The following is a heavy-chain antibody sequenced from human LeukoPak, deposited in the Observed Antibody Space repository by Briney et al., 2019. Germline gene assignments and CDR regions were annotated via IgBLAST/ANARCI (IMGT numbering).Heavy chain of an antibody. J-gene: IGHJ4*02. D-gene: IGHD1-26*01. CDR3: TSQRIVGAYDY. Sequence: GGSLRLSCAASGFTFSGSAMHWVRQASGKGLEWVGRIRSKANSYATAYAASVKGRFTISRDDSKNTAYLQMNSLKTENTAVYYCTSQRIVGAYDYWGQGTLVTVSS. CDR2: IRSKANSYAT. CDR1: GFTFSGSA. V-gene: IGHV3-73*01.